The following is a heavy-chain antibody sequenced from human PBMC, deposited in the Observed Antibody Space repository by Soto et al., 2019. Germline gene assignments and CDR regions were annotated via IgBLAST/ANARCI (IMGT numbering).Heavy chain of an antibody. J-gene: IGHJ3*01. Sequence: EVQLVESGGGLIQPGGSLRLSCVDSGFSFSSYWMHWVRQGPGKGLVWVARINTDGSSTNDADSVRGRFTISRDNAKNTLYLQMNSLRAEDTAVYYCARSPGGYYIAWGQGTMVTVSS. CDR1: GFSFSSYW. CDR2: INTDGSST. CDR3: ARSPGGYYIA. V-gene: IGHV3-74*01. D-gene: IGHD3-9*01.